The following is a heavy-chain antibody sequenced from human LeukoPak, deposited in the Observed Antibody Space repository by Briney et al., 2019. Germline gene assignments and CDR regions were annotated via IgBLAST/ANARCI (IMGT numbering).Heavy chain of an antibody. CDR2: ISYDGSNK. Sequence: PGRSLRLSCEASGFTFSSYGMHWVRQAPGKGLEWVAVISYDGSNKYYADSVKGRFTISRDNSKNTLYLQMNSLRADDTAVYYCAKEGDKSYYFYFQHWGQGTLVTVSS. V-gene: IGHV3-30*18. D-gene: IGHD1-26*01. J-gene: IGHJ1*01. CDR1: GFTFSSYG. CDR3: AKEGDKSYYFYFQH.